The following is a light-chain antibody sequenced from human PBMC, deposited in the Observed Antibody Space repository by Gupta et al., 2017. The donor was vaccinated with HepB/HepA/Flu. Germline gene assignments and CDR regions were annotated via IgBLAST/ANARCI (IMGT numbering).Light chain of an antibody. CDR3: AMHMVRGCGG. Sequence: QTVVTQGPAFSVSPGGTATLTCGLSSGSVSTTYNPTWFQQTQAQPPLTLSDSTSTRYSGVPDRCAANILGTTAATTRTGAQALYYSYYSCAMHMVRGCGGFGGGTKLTVI. CDR2: STS. J-gene: IGLJ2*01. V-gene: IGLV8-61*01. CDR1: SGSVSTTYN.